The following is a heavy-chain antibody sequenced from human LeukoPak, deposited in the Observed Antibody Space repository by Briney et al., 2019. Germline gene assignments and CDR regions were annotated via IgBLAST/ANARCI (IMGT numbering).Heavy chain of an antibody. CDR2: LSFDGSQM. V-gene: IGHV3-30*18. D-gene: IGHD2-2*01. J-gene: IGHJ4*02. CDR3: AKDGGKYQLHLSNFDY. Sequence: GGSLRLSCAASGFAFSSSAMHWVRQSPGKGLEWLAILSFDGSQMYYADSMKGRFTLSRDNSKNTLYLQMNSLRAEDTAVYYCAKDGGKYQLHLSNFDYWGQGTLVTVSS. CDR1: GFAFSSSA.